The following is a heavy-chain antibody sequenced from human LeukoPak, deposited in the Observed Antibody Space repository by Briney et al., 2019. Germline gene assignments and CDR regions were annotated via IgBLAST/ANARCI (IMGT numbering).Heavy chain of an antibody. CDR2: IYHSGST. V-gene: IGHV4-4*02. Sequence: SETPSLTCAVSGGSISSSNWWNWVRQPPGKGLEWIGQIYHSGSTNYNPSLKTRVTISVDKSKSQFSLKLSSVTAADTAVYYCARASGSFDYWGQGTLVTVSS. D-gene: IGHD3-22*01. CDR3: ARASGSFDY. CDR1: GGSISSSNW. J-gene: IGHJ4*02.